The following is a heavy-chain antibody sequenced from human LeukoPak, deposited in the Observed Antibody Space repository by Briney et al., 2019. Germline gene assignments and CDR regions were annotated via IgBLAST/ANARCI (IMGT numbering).Heavy chain of an antibody. CDR3: ARQGELAIDY. D-gene: IGHD1-26*01. CDR2: IYNTGRT. J-gene: IGHJ4*02. V-gene: IGHV4-59*08. Sequence: SEALSLTCSVSGGSITNYYWSWIRQSPGKGLEWIGFIYNTGRTNYNPSLQSRVTMSIDTSKNQFSLKLSSVTAADTAVYYCARQGELAIDYWGQGTLVTVSS. CDR1: GGSITNYY.